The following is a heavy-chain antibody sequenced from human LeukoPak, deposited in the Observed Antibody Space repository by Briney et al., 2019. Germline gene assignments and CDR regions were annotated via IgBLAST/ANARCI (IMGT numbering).Heavy chain of an antibody. V-gene: IGHV3-23*01. CDR1: GFTFSSYG. Sequence: GGSLRLSCAASGFTFSSYGMSWVRQAPGKGLEWVSAISGSGGSTYYADSVKGRFTISRDNAKNSLYLQMNSLRAEDTAVYYCARVQWLVPDYWGQGTLVTVSS. CDR3: ARVQWLVPDY. D-gene: IGHD6-19*01. CDR2: ISGSGGST. J-gene: IGHJ4*02.